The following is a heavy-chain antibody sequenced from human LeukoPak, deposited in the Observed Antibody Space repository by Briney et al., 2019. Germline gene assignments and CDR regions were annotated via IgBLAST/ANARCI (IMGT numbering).Heavy chain of an antibody. V-gene: IGHV3-66*02. J-gene: IGHJ6*03. Sequence: GGSLRLSCAASGFTVSSNYMSWVRQAPGKGLEWVSVIYSGGSTYYADSVKGRFTISRDNSKNTLYLQMNSLRAEDTAVYNCATSSRGTQDTAMVSYYYYYMDVWGKGTTVTVSS. CDR3: ATSSRGTQDTAMVSYYYYYMDV. CDR2: IYSGGST. D-gene: IGHD5-18*01. CDR1: GFTVSSNY.